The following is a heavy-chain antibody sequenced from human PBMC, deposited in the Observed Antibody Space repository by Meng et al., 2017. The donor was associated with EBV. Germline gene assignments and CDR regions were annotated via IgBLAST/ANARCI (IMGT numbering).Heavy chain of an antibody. Sequence: VQLMQSAAGGKKPGSSVKVSCKTSGVPFRYYAISWVRQAPGQGLEWLGGFLPRLGAPNYAQKFHGRVKITADESTSTHYMDLSSLRSEDTAIYYCASESGRGYTPDYWGQGTLVTVSS. J-gene: IGHJ4*02. D-gene: IGHD3-10*01. V-gene: IGHV1-69*01. CDR3: ASESGRGYTPDY. CDR1: GVPFRYYA. CDR2: FLPRLGAP.